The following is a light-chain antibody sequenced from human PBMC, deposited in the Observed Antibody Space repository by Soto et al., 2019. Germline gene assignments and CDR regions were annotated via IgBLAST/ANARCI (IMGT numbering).Light chain of an antibody. J-gene: IGKJ1*01. CDR2: DAS. V-gene: IGKV3-20*01. CDR1: QSISQS. Sequence: LSLSPGTLSLSPGERATLSCRASQSISQSLAWYQQRPGQSPRLLIYDASRRATGIPDRFTGSGFGTDFTLTISRLAPEDLAVYYCQQYGGSPRTFGQGTKVDIK. CDR3: QQYGGSPRT.